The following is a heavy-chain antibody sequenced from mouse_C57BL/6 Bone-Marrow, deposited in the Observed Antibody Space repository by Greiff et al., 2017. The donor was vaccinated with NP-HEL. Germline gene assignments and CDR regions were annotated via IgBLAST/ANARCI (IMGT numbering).Heavy chain of an antibody. V-gene: IGHV5-17*01. Sequence: DVMLVESGGGLVKPGGSLKLSCAASGFTFSDYGMHWVRQAPEKGLEWVAYISSGSSTIYYADTVKGRFTISRDNAKNTLFLQMTSLRSEDTAMYYCARTFITTVVAGGQGTTITVSS. D-gene: IGHD1-1*01. CDR1: GFTFSDYG. CDR3: ARTFITTVVA. CDR2: ISSGSSTI. J-gene: IGHJ2*01.